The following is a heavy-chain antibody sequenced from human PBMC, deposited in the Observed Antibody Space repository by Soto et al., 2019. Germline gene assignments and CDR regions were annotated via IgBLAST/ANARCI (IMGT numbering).Heavy chain of an antibody. CDR2: IRSKVNTYAT. CDR3: SSTLDGAADSPSKLYVIKV. J-gene: IGHJ3*01. CDR1: GFSFNDSA. D-gene: IGHD3-16*02. Sequence: GGSLRLSWAVVGFSFNDSAMNWARQASGKGLEWVGRIRSKVNTYATTYAASVKGRFIISRDDSKNTAYLQMNSLKAEHTAVDYCSSTLDGAADSPSKLYVIKVWGDGTTVTVSS. V-gene: IGHV3-73*01.